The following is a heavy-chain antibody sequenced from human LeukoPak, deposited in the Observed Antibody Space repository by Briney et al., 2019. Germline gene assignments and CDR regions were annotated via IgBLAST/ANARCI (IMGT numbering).Heavy chain of an antibody. V-gene: IGHV3-23*01. D-gene: IGHD3-3*02. CDR3: AKAFSSGRTY. CDR1: GFTFSSYA. CDR2: ISEGGAMT. Sequence: GGSLRLSCAASGFTFSSYAMIWVRQAPGKGLEWVSTISEGGAMTYYADSVKGRFTISRDNSKNTLYLQMISLRAEDTAVHYCAKAFSSGRTYWGQGTLVTVS. J-gene: IGHJ4*02.